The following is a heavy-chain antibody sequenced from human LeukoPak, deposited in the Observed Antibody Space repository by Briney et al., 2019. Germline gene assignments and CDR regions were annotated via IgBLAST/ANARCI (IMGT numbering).Heavy chain of an antibody. CDR1: GFTLSSYS. D-gene: IGHD3-16*01. J-gene: IGHJ5*02. V-gene: IGHV3-48*04. CDR3: AREQYDYVWGSYNWFDP. Sequence: PGGSLRLSCAASGFTLSSYSMNWVRQAPGKGLEWVSYISSSSTIYYADSVKGRFTISRDNAKNSLYLQMYSLRAEDTAVYYCAREQYDYVWGSYNWFDPWGQGTLVTVSS. CDR2: ISSSSTI.